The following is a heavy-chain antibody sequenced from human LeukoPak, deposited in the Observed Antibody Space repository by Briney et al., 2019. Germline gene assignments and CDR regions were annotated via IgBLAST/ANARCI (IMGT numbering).Heavy chain of an antibody. D-gene: IGHD2-21*02. CDR1: GFTFSSYG. CDR3: ARDPNRAIVVVTFADY. V-gene: IGHV3-30*03. Sequence: PGGSLRLSCAASGFTFSSYGMHWVRQAPGKGLGWVAVISYDGSNKYYADSVKGRFTISRDNSKNTLYLQMNSLRAEDTAVYYCARDPNRAIVVVTFADYWGQGTLVTVSS. CDR2: ISYDGSNK. J-gene: IGHJ4*02.